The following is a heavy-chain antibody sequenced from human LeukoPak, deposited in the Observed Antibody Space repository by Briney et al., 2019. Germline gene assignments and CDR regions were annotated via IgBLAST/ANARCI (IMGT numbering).Heavy chain of an antibody. CDR1: GFTFSDYY. CDR2: ISSSSSYT. CDR3: ARDRFGIGGYDSGLYYYYYYGMDV. Sequence: TGGSLRLSCAASGFTFSDYYMSWIRQAPGKGLEWVSYISSSSSYTNYADSVKGRFTISRDNAKNSLYLQMNSLRAEDTAVYYCARDRFGIGGYDSGLYYYYYYGMDVWGKGTTVTVSS. D-gene: IGHD5-12*01. V-gene: IGHV3-11*06. J-gene: IGHJ6*04.